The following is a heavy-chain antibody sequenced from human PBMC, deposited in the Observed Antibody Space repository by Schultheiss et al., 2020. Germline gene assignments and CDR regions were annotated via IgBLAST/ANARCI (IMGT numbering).Heavy chain of an antibody. CDR1: GGSISSGDYY. Sequence: SETLSLTCTVSGGSISSGDYYWSWIRQPPGKGLEWIGYIYYSGSTYYNPSLKSRVTISVDTSKNQFSLKLSSVTAADTAVYYCARESNNWKFASAQVDAFDIWGQGTMVTVSS. J-gene: IGHJ3*02. V-gene: IGHV4-30-4*01. CDR2: IYYSGST. CDR3: ARESNNWKFASAQVDAFDI. D-gene: IGHD1-20*01.